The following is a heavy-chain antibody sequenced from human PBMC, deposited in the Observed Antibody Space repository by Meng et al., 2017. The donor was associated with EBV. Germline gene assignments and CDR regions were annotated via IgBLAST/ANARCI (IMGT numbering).Heavy chain of an antibody. CDR3: AHIIAARPFDY. V-gene: IGHV2-5*02. D-gene: IGHD6-6*01. CDR2: IYWDDDK. J-gene: IGHJ4*02. CDR1: GFSLSTRGVG. Sequence: LRESASTLVNPPQTSLLAFTFPGFSLSTRGVGVGWIRQPPGKALEWLALIYWDDDKRYSPSLKSRLTITKDTSKNQVVLTMTNMDPVDAATYYCAHIIAARPFDYWGQGTLVTVSS.